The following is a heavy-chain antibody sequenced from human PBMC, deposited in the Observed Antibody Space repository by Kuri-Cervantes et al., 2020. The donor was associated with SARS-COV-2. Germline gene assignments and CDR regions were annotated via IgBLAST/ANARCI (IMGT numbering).Heavy chain of an antibody. CDR3: AKDWEGNWGWDAFDI. D-gene: IGHD7-27*01. CDR2: IYTSGST. J-gene: IGHJ3*02. Sequence: SETLSLTCTVSGRSISSGSYYWSWIRQPAGKGLEWIGHIYTSGSTNYNPSLKSRVTISVATSKNQFSLKLSSVTAADTAVYYCAKDWEGNWGWDAFDIWGQGTMVTVSS. V-gene: IGHV4-61*09. CDR1: GRSISSGSYY.